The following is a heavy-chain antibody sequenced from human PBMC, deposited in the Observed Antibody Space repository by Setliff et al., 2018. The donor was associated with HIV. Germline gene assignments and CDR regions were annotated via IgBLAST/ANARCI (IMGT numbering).Heavy chain of an antibody. CDR2: ISAYSGNT. V-gene: IGHV1-18*01. Sequence: GASVKVSCKASGYTFTSYGISWVRQASGQGLEWMGWISAYSGNTNYAQKVQGRVTMTTDTSTSTAYMELRSLRSDDTAVYYCARKVDGYNVFDYWGQGTLVTVSS. D-gene: IGHD5-12*01. CDR3: ARKVDGYNVFDY. J-gene: IGHJ4*02. CDR1: GYTFTSYG.